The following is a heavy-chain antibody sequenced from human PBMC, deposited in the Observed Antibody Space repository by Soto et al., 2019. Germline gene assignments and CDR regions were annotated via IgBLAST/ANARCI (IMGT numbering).Heavy chain of an antibody. CDR2: IWYDGSNK. CDR1: GFTFSSYG. CDR3: ARERSGWGFDY. V-gene: IGHV3-33*01. J-gene: IGHJ4*02. D-gene: IGHD6-19*01. Sequence: QVQLVESGGGVVQPRRSLRLSCAASGFTFSSYGMHWVRQAPGKGLEWVAVIWYDGSNKYYADSVKGRFTISRDNSKNTLYLQMNSLRAEDTAVYYCARERSGWGFDYWGQGTLVTVSS.